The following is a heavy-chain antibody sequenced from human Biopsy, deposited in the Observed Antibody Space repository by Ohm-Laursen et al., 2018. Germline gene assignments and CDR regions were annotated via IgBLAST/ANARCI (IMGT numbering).Heavy chain of an antibody. CDR1: GGFMTGCE. Sequence: TLSLTCRVFGGFMTGCERSWIRLATGKGLVWIGYIYYSGGSKYNPSLARRVTFSVDMSKSQFPLKLYSATAAGTAVYYGARVEARIYGALDIWGQGTLVAVS. CDR2: IYYSGGS. V-gene: IGHV4-59*01. CDR3: ARVEARIYGALDI. J-gene: IGHJ3*02. D-gene: IGHD5-12*01.